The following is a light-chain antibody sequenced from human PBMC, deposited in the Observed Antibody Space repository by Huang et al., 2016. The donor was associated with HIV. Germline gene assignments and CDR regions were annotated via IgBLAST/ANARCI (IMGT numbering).Light chain of an antibody. J-gene: IGKJ5*01. CDR1: QSVSTF. CDR2: DAS. V-gene: IGKV3-11*01. CDR3: QQRTNWPPIT. Sequence: EIVLTQSPATLSLSPGERATLSCRASQSVSTFLAWYQQKPGQAPRRLIYDASHRATGIPARFSGSGSGTDFALTISSLEPEDVAVYYCQQRTNWPPITFGQGTRLEIK.